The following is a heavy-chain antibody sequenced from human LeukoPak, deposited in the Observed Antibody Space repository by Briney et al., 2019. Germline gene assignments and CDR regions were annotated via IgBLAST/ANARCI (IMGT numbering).Heavy chain of an antibody. CDR3: ARERGANDHLDY. CDR1: GYSFINYG. CDR2: ISAYSGKT. J-gene: IGHJ4*02. Sequence: ASVKVSCKASGYSFINYGISWVRQAPGQGLEWMGYISAYSGKTNYVQKFQGRVIMTTDTSTTTAYMELKSLRSDDTAVYYCARERGANDHLDYWGQGTLVTVSS. D-gene: IGHD3-16*01. V-gene: IGHV1-18*01.